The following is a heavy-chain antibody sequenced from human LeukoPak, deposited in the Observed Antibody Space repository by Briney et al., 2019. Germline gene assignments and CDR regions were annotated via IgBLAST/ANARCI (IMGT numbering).Heavy chain of an antibody. D-gene: IGHD5-18*01. CDR3: ARLSSYGYQDV. CDR1: GGSFSGFY. V-gene: IGHV4-4*09. Sequence: SETLSLTCTVSGGSFSGFYWSWIRQPPGRGLEWIGYVHTSGSTNYNPSLKSRVTISVDTSKNQFSLKLSSVTAADTAVYYCARLSSYGYQDVWGKGTTVTVSS. CDR2: VHTSGST. J-gene: IGHJ6*04.